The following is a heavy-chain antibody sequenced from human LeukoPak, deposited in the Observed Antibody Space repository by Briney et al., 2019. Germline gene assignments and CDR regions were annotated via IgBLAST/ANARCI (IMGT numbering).Heavy chain of an antibody. CDR1: GFSLDDYT. D-gene: IGHD3-9*01. CDR3: AKDLGLNFDVLTGLHMDV. Sequence: PGRSLRLSCIVSGFSLDDYTMHWVRQAPGKGLEWVSSISWNSYTILYAASATGRFTVSRDNAKNSLYLHMTSVTTEDSALYYCAKDLGLNFDVLTGLHMDVWGKGTTVTVSS. J-gene: IGHJ6*03. V-gene: IGHV3-9*01. CDR2: ISWNSYTI.